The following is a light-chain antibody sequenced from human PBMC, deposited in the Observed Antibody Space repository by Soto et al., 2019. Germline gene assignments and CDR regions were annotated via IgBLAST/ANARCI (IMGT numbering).Light chain of an antibody. CDR2: YDR. J-gene: IGLJ2*01. Sequence: SYELTQPPPESVAPGQTASITCGGDNIGPRRVHWYQHKPGQAPVVVIYYDRERPSGIPERFSGSESDNTATLTISRVEAGDEADYYCQVWDSGHVVFGGGTKLTVL. V-gene: IGLV3-21*01. CDR3: QVWDSGHVV. CDR1: NIGPRR.